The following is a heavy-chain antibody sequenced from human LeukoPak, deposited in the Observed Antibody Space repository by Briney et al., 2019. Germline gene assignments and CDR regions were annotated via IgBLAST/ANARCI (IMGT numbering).Heavy chain of an antibody. J-gene: IGHJ6*02. V-gene: IGHV3-30*04. Sequence: GGSLRLSCAASGFTFSSYAMHWVRQAPGKGLEWVAVISYDGSNKYYADSVKGRFTISRDNSKNTLYLQMNSLRAEDTAVYYCPRVYDIVTGYYYRHYYYYGMDVWGQGTTVTVSS. D-gene: IGHD3-9*01. CDR1: GFTFSSYA. CDR3: PRVYDIVTGYYYRHYYYYGMDV. CDR2: ISYDGSNK.